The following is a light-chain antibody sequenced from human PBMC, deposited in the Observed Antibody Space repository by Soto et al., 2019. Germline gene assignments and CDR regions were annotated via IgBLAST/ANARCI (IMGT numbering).Light chain of an antibody. V-gene: IGKV4-1*01. CDR1: QSVLYSSNNKNY. CDR2: WAS. J-gene: IGKJ4*01. Sequence: DIVMTQSPDSLAVSLGERATINCKSSQSVLYSSNNKNYLAWYQQKPGQPPNLLIYWASTRESGVPDRFSGSGSVTAFTLTISSLQAEDVAVYYCQQYYSTPLTFGGGTKVEIK. CDR3: QQYYSTPLT.